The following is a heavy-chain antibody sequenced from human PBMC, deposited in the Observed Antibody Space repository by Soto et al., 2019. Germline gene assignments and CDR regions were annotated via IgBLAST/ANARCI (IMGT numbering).Heavy chain of an antibody. J-gene: IGHJ4*02. CDR3: ARDFAAMSYYFDY. V-gene: IGHV3-7*01. Sequence: EMQLVESGGGLVQPGGSLRLSCAASGFTFSSNWMSWVRQAPGKGLEWVANIKQDGSEKYYVDSVKGRFTISRDNSKNTLYLQMNSLRAEDTAVYYCARDFAAMSYYFDYWGQGTLVTVSS. CDR2: IKQDGSEK. CDR1: GFTFSSNW. D-gene: IGHD5-18*01.